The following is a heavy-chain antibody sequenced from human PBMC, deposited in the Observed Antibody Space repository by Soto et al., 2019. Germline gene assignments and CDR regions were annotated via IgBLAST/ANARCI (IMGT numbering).Heavy chain of an antibody. CDR3: ARARGDYDILTGYHVTLDY. CDR1: GYTFTTYY. V-gene: IGHV1-46*03. D-gene: IGHD3-9*01. CDR2: INPSGGST. J-gene: IGHJ4*02. Sequence: ASVKVSCKASGYTFTTYYMHWVRQAPGQGLEWMGIINPSGGSTSYPQKFQGRVTMTRDTPTTTVYMELSSLRFEDTAVYYCARARGDYDILTGYHVTLDYWGQGTLVTVSS.